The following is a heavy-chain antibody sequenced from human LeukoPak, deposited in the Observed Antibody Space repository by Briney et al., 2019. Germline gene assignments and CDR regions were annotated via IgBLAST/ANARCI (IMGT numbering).Heavy chain of an antibody. J-gene: IGHJ4*02. CDR3: ARGGRYSSSWFDY. CDR1: GFTFSSYS. Sequence: GGSLRLSCAASGFTFSSYSMNWGRQAPGKGLEWVSSISSSSSYIYYADSVKSRFTISRDNAKNSLYLQTNTLRAEDTAVYYCARGGRYSSSWFDYWGQGTLVTVSS. CDR2: ISSSSSYI. V-gene: IGHV3-21*01. D-gene: IGHD6-13*01.